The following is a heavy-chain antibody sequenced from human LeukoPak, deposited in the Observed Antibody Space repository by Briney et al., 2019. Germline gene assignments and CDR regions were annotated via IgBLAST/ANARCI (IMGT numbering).Heavy chain of an antibody. V-gene: IGHV3-66*01. CDR2: IYSGGST. Sequence: GGSLRLSCAASGFTVSSNYMSWVRQAPGKGLELVSVIYSGGSTYYADSVKGRFTISRDNSKNTLYLQMNSLRAEDTAVYYCARDWYDILTGYCRMDVWGQGTTVTVSS. J-gene: IGHJ6*02. CDR1: GFTVSSNY. CDR3: ARDWYDILTGYCRMDV. D-gene: IGHD3-9*01.